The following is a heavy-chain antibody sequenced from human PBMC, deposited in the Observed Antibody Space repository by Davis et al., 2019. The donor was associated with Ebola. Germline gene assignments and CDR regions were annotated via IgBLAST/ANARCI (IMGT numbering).Heavy chain of an antibody. V-gene: IGHV4-34*01. CDR1: GGSFSGYY. CDR3: ARRSYSSSLIDS. Sequence: MPSETLSLTCAVYGGSFSGYYWSWIRQPPGKGLEWIGEINHSGSTNYNPSLKSRDTISVDTSKNQFSLKLSSVTAADTAVYFCARRSYSSSLIDSWGQGSLVTVSS. J-gene: IGHJ4*02. D-gene: IGHD6-13*01. CDR2: INHSGST.